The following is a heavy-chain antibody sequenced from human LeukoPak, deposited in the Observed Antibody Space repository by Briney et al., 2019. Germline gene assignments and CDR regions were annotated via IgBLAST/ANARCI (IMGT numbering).Heavy chain of an antibody. J-gene: IGHJ1*01. CDR2: IRSDGSNK. CDR3: AKDDAWGRYQD. CDR1: GFSFSSYG. V-gene: IGHV3-30*02. Sequence: GGSLRLSCAASGFSFSSYGMHWVRQAPGKGLEWVAFIRSDGSNKYYADSVKGRFTISRDNSKNTLYLQMSSLGAEDTAVYFCAKDDAWGRYQDWGQGTLVTVSS. D-gene: IGHD3-16*01.